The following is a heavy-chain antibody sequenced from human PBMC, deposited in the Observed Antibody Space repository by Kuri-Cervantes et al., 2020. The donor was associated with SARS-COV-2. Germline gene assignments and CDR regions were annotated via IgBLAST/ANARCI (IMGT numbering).Heavy chain of an antibody. CDR1: GFTFSNAW. D-gene: IGHD5-18*01. CDR3: ATDPGSKYSYGLTSYYYMDV. Sequence: GGSLRLSCAASGFTFSNAWMSWVRQAPGKGLEWVGRIKSKTDGGTTDYAAPVKGRFTISRDDSKNTLYLQMDSLKTEDTAVYFCATDPGSKYSYGLTSYYYMDVWGKGTTVTVSS. J-gene: IGHJ6*03. CDR2: IKSKTDGGTT. V-gene: IGHV3-15*01.